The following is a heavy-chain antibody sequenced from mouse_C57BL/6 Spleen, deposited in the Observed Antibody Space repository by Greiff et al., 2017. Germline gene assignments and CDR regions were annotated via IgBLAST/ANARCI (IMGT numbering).Heavy chain of an antibody. Sequence: QVQLQQPGAELVRPGTSVKLSCKASGYTFTSYWMHWVKQRPGQGLEWIGVIDPSDSYTNYNQKFKGKATLTVDTSSSTAYMQLSSLTSEDSAVYYCARGTTALMDYWGQGTSVTVSS. CDR3: ARGTTALMDY. D-gene: IGHD3-2*01. V-gene: IGHV1-59*01. CDR1: GYTFTSYW. CDR2: IDPSDSYT. J-gene: IGHJ4*01.